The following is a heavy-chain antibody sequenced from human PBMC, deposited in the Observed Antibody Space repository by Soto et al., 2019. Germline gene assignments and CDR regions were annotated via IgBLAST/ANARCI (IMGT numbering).Heavy chain of an antibody. D-gene: IGHD1-26*01. J-gene: IGHJ3*02. CDR3: ASDPPWDDDAFDI. CDR1: GFTFGDYA. Sequence: PRGSPRLSFAASGFTFGDYAMHWVRQAPGKGLEWVSGISWNSDSIGYADSVRGRFTISRDNAKNSRYLQMNGLRAEDTAVYYCASDPPWDDDAFDIWGQGTMVTVSS. CDR2: ISWNSDSI. V-gene: IGHV3-9*01.